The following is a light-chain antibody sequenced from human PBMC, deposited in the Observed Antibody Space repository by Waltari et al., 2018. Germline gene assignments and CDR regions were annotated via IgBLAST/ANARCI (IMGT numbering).Light chain of an antibody. CDR3: MQAINLYS. Sequence: VTLGQPASFSCRSSQDLLYDDGKTYLFWFLQKPGQSPQPLMYEVSSRFSGVPERFSGSGSGTEFTLTISRVEAEDVGVYYCMQAINLYSFGQGTKLEIK. V-gene: IGKV2-29*02. CDR2: EVS. J-gene: IGKJ2*03. CDR1: QDLLYDDGKTY.